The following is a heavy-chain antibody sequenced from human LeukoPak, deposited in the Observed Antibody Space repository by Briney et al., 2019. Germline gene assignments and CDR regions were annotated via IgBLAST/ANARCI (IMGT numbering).Heavy chain of an antibody. Sequence: ASVKVSCKASGYTFTSPVINWVRQATGQGLEWMGWMNPNSGNTGYAQKFQGRVTIIRNTSISTAYMELSSLRSEDTAVYYCARGGLGYCSSTSCYIIDYWGQGTLVTVSS. CDR2: MNPNSGNT. CDR1: GYTFTSPV. D-gene: IGHD2-2*02. CDR3: ARGGLGYCSSTSCYIIDY. V-gene: IGHV1-8*03. J-gene: IGHJ4*02.